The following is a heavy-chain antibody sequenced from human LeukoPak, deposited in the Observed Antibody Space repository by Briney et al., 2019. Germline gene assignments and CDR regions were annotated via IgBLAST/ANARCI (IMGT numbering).Heavy chain of an antibody. D-gene: IGHD3-22*01. CDR3: ARTDVGYYDSSGYYDY. J-gene: IGHJ4*02. Sequence: ASVKVSCKASGYTFTGYYMHWVRQAPGQGLEWMGWINPNSGVTNYAQKFQGRVTMTRDTSISTAYMELSRLRSDDTAGFYCARTDVGYYDSSGYYDYWGQGTLVTVSS. CDR1: GYTFTGYY. CDR2: INPNSGVT. V-gene: IGHV1-2*02.